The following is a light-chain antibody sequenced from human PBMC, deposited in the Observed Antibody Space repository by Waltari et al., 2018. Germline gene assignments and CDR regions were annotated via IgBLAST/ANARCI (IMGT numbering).Light chain of an antibody. J-gene: IGLJ3*02. CDR1: SGSVSSTSY. Sequence: QTVVTQEPSLSVSPGGTVTLTCALSSGSVSSTSYATWYRQTPGQSPNTLWYKGNSRFFGFPDRCTGSVLGNKAALAITGAQADDESDYFCSIDMGSGIWVFGGGTQLTV. CDR3: SIDMGSGIWV. V-gene: IGLV8-61*01. CDR2: KGN.